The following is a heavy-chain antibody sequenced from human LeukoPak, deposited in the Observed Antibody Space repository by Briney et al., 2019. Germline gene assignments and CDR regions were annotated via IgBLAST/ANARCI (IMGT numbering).Heavy chain of an antibody. V-gene: IGHV3-74*01. Sequence: GGSLRLSCAASGFTFSSYWMHWVRQAPGKGLVWVSRINSDGSSTSYADSVKGRFTISRDNSKNTLYLQMNSLRAEDTAVYYCAKAWRVSRSISDAFDIWGQGTMVTVSS. D-gene: IGHD2-2*01. CDR3: AKAWRVSRSISDAFDI. J-gene: IGHJ3*02. CDR2: INSDGSST. CDR1: GFTFSSYW.